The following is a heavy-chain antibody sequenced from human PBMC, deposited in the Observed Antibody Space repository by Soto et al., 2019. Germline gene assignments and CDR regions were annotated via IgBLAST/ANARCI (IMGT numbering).Heavy chain of an antibody. CDR1: GGSISSGGYY. CDR3: ARGAERFSSSWSVVRSEYFQY. CDR2: INHSGGT. Sequence: PSETLSLTCTVSGGSISSGGYYWSWIRQHPGKGLEWIGYINHSGGTNYNSSLKSRVTMSVDTSKNQFSLKLSSVTAADTAVYYCARGAERFSSSWSVVRSEYFQYWGQGALVTVSS. J-gene: IGHJ1*01. V-gene: IGHV4-31*03. D-gene: IGHD6-13*01.